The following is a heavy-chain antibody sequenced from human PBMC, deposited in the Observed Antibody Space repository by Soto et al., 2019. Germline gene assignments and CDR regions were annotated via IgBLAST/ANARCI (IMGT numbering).Heavy chain of an antibody. V-gene: IGHV3-30-3*01. J-gene: IGHJ4*02. CDR3: ARAGYDWSSSGWSAFDY. Sequence: GGSLRLSCSASGFTFSSYAMHWVRRAPGKGLEWVAVISYDGSNKYYADSVKGRFTISRDNSKNTLYLQMNSLRAEDTAVYYCARAGYDWSSSGWSAFDYWGQGTLVTVSS. CDR2: ISYDGSNK. CDR1: GFTFSSYA. D-gene: IGHD6-19*01.